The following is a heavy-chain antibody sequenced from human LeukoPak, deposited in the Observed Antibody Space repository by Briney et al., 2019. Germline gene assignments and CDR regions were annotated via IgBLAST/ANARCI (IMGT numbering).Heavy chain of an antibody. Sequence: PSETLSLTCTVSGGSVSSGSYYWSWIRQPPGKGLEWIGYIYYSGSTNYNPSLESRVTISVDTSKNQFSLKLSSVTAADTAVYYCARGNWGKTYYDSSGPRFDYWGQGTLVTVSS. J-gene: IGHJ4*02. CDR3: ARGNWGKTYYDSSGPRFDY. D-gene: IGHD3-22*01. V-gene: IGHV4-61*01. CDR2: IYYSGST. CDR1: GGSVSSGSYY.